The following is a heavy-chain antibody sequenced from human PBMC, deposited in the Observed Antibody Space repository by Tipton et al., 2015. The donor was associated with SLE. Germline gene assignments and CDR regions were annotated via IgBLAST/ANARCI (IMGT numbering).Heavy chain of an antibody. CDR3: ARTNWGPGYFDF. D-gene: IGHD7-27*01. CDR2: IYASGGT. V-gene: IGHV4-61*09. J-gene: IGHJ4*02. Sequence: LRLSCTVSGGSISNDDYYWTWIRQPAGKGLEWIGHIYASGGTKYNPSLKSRVTISVDTSKNQFSLKLGSVTAADTAVYYCARTNWGPGYFDFWGQGTLVTVSS. CDR1: GGSISNDDYY.